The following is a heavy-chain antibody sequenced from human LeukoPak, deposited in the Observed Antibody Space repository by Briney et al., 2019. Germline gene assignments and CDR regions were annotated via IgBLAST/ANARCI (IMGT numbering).Heavy chain of an antibody. CDR1: GFTFETYW. V-gene: IGHV3-7*01. CDR3: ARGRVGFHGYYFPYYMDV. CDR2: IKTDGGEI. D-gene: IGHD1-26*01. J-gene: IGHJ6*03. Sequence: GGSLRLSCAASGFTFETYWMSRVRQAPGKGLEWVANIKTDGGEIYYVDSVKGRFTISRDNAKNSLYLQMSSLSAEDTAVYYCARGRVGFHGYYFPYYMDVWGEGTTVTVSS.